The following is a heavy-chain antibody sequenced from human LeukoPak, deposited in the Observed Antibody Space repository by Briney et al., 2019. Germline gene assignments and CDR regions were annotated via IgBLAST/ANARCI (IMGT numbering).Heavy chain of an antibody. CDR3: ARELASGD. CDR1: GFTFSTYW. J-gene: IGHJ4*02. V-gene: IGHV3-74*01. CDR2: INTDGNST. Sequence: GGSLRLSCAASGFTFSTYWMHWVRQAPGKGLVWVSQINTDGNSTTYADSVKGRFTVSRDNAKNTLYLQMNSLRAKDTAVYYCARELASGDWGQGTLVTVSS. D-gene: IGHD6-13*01.